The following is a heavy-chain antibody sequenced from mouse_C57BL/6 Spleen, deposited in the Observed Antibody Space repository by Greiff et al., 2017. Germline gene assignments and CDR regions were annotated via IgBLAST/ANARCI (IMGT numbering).Heavy chain of an antibody. J-gene: IGHJ4*01. CDR2: IDPSDSET. CDR1: GYTFTSYW. CDR3: ARGRVYDYDDGYYAMDY. V-gene: IGHV1-52*01. D-gene: IGHD2-4*01. Sequence: QVQLQQPGAELVRPGSSVKLSCKASGYTFTSYWMHWVKQRPIQGLEWIGNIDPSDSETHYNQKFKDKATVTVDKSSSTAYMQLSSLTSEDSAVYYCARGRVYDYDDGYYAMDYWGQGTSVTVSS.